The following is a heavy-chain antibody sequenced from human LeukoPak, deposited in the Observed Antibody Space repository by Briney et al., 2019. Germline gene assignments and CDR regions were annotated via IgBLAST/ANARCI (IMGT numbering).Heavy chain of an antibody. V-gene: IGHV3-23*01. D-gene: IGHD3-22*01. CDR3: AKDTNYDSSGSLDY. CDR1: GFTFIGYA. Sequence: GGSLRLSCAASGFTFIGYAMSWVRQVPGKGLEWVSAINGEATNTFYAESVKGRFTISRDNSKNTLYLQMNSLRAEDTAVYYCAKDTNYDSSGSLDYWGQGTLVTVSS. J-gene: IGHJ4*02. CDR2: INGEATNT.